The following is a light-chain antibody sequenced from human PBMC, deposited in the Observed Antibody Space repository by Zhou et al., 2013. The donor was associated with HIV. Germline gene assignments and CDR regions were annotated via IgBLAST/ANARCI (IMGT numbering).Light chain of an antibody. V-gene: IGKV1-16*02. J-gene: IGKJ4*01. CDR2: TGS. Sequence: IQMTQSPSSLSASVGDRVTITCRASQSISNYLNWFQQKPGQAPKLLIYTGSHLQSGVPSKFSGSGSGTDFTLTISNLQPEDIATYYCQQYKIYPLTFGGGTKVEIK. CDR1: QSISNY. CDR3: QQYKIYPLT.